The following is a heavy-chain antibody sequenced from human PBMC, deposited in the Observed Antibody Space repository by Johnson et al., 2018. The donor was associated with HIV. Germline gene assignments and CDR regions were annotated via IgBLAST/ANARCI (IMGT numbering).Heavy chain of an antibody. CDR2: ISYDGSNK. CDR3: AREGVSGSYYDAFDL. D-gene: IGHD1-26*01. J-gene: IGHJ3*01. Sequence: QMLLVESGGGVVQPGRSLRLSCAASGFTFSSYAMHWVRQAPGKGLEWVAVISYDGSNKYYADSVKGRFTISRDNSKNTLYLQMNSLRAEDTAVYYCAREGVSGSYYDAFDLWGQGTMVTVSS. V-gene: IGHV3-30*01. CDR1: GFTFSSYA.